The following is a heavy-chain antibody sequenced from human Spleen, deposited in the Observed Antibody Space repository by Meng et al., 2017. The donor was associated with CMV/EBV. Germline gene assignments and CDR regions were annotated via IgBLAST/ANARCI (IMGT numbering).Heavy chain of an antibody. CDR1: GFTFSSYA. Sequence: GGSLRLSCAASGFTFSSYAMSWVRQAPGKGLEWVSVIIGSGGSTYYADSVKGRFTISRDNYKNTLYLHMNSLRAEDTAVYSCAKEAGSGWSEIDYWGQGTLVTVSS. CDR2: IIGSGGST. CDR3: AKEAGSGWSEIDY. J-gene: IGHJ4*02. V-gene: IGHV3-23*01. D-gene: IGHD6-19*01.